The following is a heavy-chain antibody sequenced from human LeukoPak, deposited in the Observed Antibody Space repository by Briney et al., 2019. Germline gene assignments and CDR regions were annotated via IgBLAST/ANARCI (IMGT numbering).Heavy chain of an antibody. J-gene: IGHJ5*02. D-gene: IGHD2-21*02. V-gene: IGHV1-69*05. CDR3: ARSRGVVTASFELDP. CDR2: IIPIFGTA. CDR1: GGTFSSYA. Sequence: GASVKVSCKASGGTFSSYAISWVRQAPGQGLEWMGGIIPIFGTANYAQKFQGRVTITTDESTSTAYMELSSLRSEDTAVYYCARSRGVVTASFELDPRGQGTLVTVSS.